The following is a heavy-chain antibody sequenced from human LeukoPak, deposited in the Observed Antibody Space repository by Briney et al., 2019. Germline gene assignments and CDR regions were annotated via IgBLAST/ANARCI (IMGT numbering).Heavy chain of an antibody. Sequence: ASVKVSCKASGYTFTGYYMHWVRQAPGQGLEWMGWINPNSGGTNYAQKFQGRVTMTRDTSISTAYMELSRLRSDDTAVYYCARDPTDIVATIVGFDYWGQGTLVTVSS. D-gene: IGHD5-12*01. CDR3: ARDPTDIVATIVGFDY. V-gene: IGHV1-2*02. CDR1: GYTFTGYY. CDR2: INPNSGGT. J-gene: IGHJ4*02.